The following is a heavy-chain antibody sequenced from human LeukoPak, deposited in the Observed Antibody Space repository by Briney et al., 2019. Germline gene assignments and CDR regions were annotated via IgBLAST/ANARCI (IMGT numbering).Heavy chain of an antibody. CDR1: GGSISSSSYY. V-gene: IGHV4-39*01. CDR2: IYYSGST. D-gene: IGHD3-10*01. Sequence: SETLSLTCTVSGGSISSSSYYWGWIRQPPGTGLEWIGSIYYSGSTYYNPSLKSRVTISVDTSKNQFSLKLSSVTAADTAVYYCASSCTVRGVIWEDYWGQGTLVTVSS. CDR3: ASSCTVRGVIWEDY. J-gene: IGHJ4*02.